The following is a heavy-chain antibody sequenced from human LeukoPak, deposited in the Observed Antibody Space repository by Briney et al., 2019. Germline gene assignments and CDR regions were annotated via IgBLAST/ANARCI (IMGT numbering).Heavy chain of an antibody. CDR3: VRQTGAVADY. J-gene: IGHJ4*02. CDR1: GGSISSSSYY. V-gene: IGHV4-39*07. Sequence: SETLSLTCTVSGGSISSSSYYWGWIRQPPGKGLEWIGSIYYSGSTYYNPSLKSRVTISVDTSKNQFSLKLSSVTAADTAVYYCVRQTGAVADYWGRGTLVTVSS. CDR2: IYYSGST. D-gene: IGHD6-19*01.